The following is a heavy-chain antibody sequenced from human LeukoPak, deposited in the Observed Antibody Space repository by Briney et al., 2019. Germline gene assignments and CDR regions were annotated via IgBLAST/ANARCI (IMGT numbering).Heavy chain of an antibody. CDR1: GYTFNTYG. Sequence: ASVKVSCKASGYTFNTYGISWVRQAPGQGLEWMGWISTYNGDIKYVQNLQGRVTMTTDTSTSTAYMEPMSLRSDDTAVYYCLRDAQRPRLTPDYWGQGTLVTVSS. CDR3: LRDAQRPRLTPDY. J-gene: IGHJ4*02. V-gene: IGHV1-18*01. CDR2: ISTYNGDI. D-gene: IGHD6-25*01.